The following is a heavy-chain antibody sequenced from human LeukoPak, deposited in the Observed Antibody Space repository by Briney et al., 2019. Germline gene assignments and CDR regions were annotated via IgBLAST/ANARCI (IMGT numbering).Heavy chain of an antibody. Sequence: ASVKVSCKAFGYTFTGYYIHWVRQATGQGPEWMGWMNPKSGNTGYAQKFQGRVTMTRNTSISTAYMELSSLRSDDTAVYYCARDQDIVVVVAALRQREMGGFDPWGQGTLVTVSS. CDR2: MNPKSGNT. CDR1: GYTFTGYY. CDR3: ARDQDIVVVVAALRQREMGGFDP. J-gene: IGHJ5*02. D-gene: IGHD2-15*01. V-gene: IGHV1-8*02.